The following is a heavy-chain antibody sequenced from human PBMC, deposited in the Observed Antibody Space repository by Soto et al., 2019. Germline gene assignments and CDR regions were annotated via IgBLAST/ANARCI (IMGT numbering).Heavy chain of an antibody. CDR2: ISGSGGST. Sequence: HPGGSLRLSCAASGFTFSSYAVSWVRQAPGKGLEWVSAISGSGGSTYYADSVKGRFTISRDNLKNTVYLQMNSLRVEDTAVYYCVRDRGFAYGMDVWGQGTTVTVSS. J-gene: IGHJ6*02. CDR3: VRDRGFAYGMDV. CDR1: GFTFSSYA. D-gene: IGHD3-10*01. V-gene: IGHV3-23*01.